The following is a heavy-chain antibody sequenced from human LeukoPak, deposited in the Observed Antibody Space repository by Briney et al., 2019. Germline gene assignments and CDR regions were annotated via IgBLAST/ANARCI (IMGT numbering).Heavy chain of an antibody. D-gene: IGHD3-22*01. CDR2: VRGKAYGATT. J-gene: IGHJ3*02. CDR3: TRDYYYDSSGHKGEDAFEI. CDR1: GFTFGGYA. Sequence: QPGRSLRLSCTASGFTFGGYAMTWVRQAPGKGLGWVGIVRGKAYGATTEYAASVKGRFTISRDDSKNITYLQMNSLKTEDTAVYYCTRDYYYDSSGHKGEDAFEIWGRGTMVTVSS. V-gene: IGHV3-49*04.